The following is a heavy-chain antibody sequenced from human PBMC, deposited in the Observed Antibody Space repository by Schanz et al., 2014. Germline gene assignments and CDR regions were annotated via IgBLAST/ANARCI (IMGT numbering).Heavy chain of an antibody. CDR1: GGSFSGYY. J-gene: IGHJ2*01. CDR2: IYHTGST. CDR3: ARDTTWRLDL. V-gene: IGHV4-34*01. Sequence: QVQLQQWGAGLLKPSETLSLTCGVFGGSFSGYYWSWIRQPPGKGLEWIGEIYHTGSTNYNPSLKSRVTISLDTSKNQFSLTWSALTAADTAVYYCARDTTWRLDLWGRGTLVTVSS. D-gene: IGHD1-1*01.